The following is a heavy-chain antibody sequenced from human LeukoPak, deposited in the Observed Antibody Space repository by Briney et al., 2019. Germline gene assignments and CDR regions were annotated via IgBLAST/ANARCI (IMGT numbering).Heavy chain of an antibody. V-gene: IGHV3-23*01. CDR2: NSGRGVST. J-gene: IGHJ4*02. Sequence: PGGSLRLSCAASGFTFSTYAMSWVRQAPGKGLEWVSANSGRGVSTSYADSVRGRFTISRDNSKNPLYLQMNSLRAEDTAVYYCAKSYYYGSGSPSLDYWGQGTLVTVS. CDR1: GFTFSTYA. CDR3: AKSYYYGSGSPSLDY. D-gene: IGHD3-10*01.